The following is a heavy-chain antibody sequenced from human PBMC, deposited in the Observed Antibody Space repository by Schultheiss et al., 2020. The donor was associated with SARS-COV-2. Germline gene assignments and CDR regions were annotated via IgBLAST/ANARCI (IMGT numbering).Heavy chain of an antibody. V-gene: IGHV3-66*02. Sequence: GGSLRLSCAASGFTFSSYWMHWVRQAPGKGLEWVSVIYSGGSTYYADSVKGRFTISRDNSKNTLYLQMNSLRAEDTAVYYCARDQGYCSSTSCQSRYYMDVWGKGTTVTVSS. CDR1: GFTFSSYW. D-gene: IGHD2-2*01. CDR3: ARDQGYCSSTSCQSRYYMDV. CDR2: IYSGGST. J-gene: IGHJ6*03.